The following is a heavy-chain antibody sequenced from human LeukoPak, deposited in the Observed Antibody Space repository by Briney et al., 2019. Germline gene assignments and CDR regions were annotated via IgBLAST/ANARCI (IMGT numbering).Heavy chain of an antibody. CDR3: ARNSHGYSSGWLQFNFDY. Sequence: GASVKVSCKASGYTFTSYGITWVRQAPGQGLEWMGWINTYNGSTNYAQKLQGRVTMTTDTSTSTAYMELRSLRSDDTAVYYCARNSHGYSSGWLQFNFDYWGQGTLVTVSS. CDR1: GYTFTSYG. D-gene: IGHD6-19*01. V-gene: IGHV1-18*01. CDR2: INTYNGST. J-gene: IGHJ4*02.